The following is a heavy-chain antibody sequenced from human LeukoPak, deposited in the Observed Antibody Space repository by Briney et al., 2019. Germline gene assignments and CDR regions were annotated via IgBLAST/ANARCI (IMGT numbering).Heavy chain of an antibody. CDR2: IKSKTDGGTT. J-gene: IGHJ4*02. D-gene: IGHD6-6*01. Sequence: PGGSLRLSCAASGFTFSSYAMSWVRQAPGKGLEWVGRIKSKTDGGTTDYAAPVKGRFTISRDDSKNTLYLQMNSLKTEDTAVYYCTTDPVAAHDYWGLGILVTVSS. V-gene: IGHV3-15*01. CDR3: TTDPVAAHDY. CDR1: GFTFSSYA.